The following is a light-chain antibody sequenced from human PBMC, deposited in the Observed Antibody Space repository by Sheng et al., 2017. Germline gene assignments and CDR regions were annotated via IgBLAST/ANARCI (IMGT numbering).Light chain of an antibody. J-gene: IGKJ2*01. V-gene: IGKV3-20*01. CDR1: ECYQRL. CDR2: GAS. Sequence: ETVLTQSPGTPVFVSRGKSHPLLQGQSECYQRLLSLYQHKRGXAPRLLIYGASTRATGVPDRFSGGGXGTDFTLTIRXLEPEDFAVYYCQQYDRSQASFGQGTRLEIK. CDR3: QQYDRSQAS.